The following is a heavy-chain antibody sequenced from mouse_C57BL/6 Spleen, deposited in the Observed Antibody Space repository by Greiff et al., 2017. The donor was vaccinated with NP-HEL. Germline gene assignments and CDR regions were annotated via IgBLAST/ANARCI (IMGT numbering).Heavy chain of an antibody. CDR1: GFTFTDYY. Sequence: EVQVVESGGGLVQPGGSLSLSCAASGFTFTDYYMSWVRQPPGKALEWLGFIRNKANGYTTEYSASVKGRFTISRDNSQSILYLQLNALRAEDSATYYCARSLSGDYWGQGTTLTVSS. D-gene: IGHD6-2*01. CDR3: ARSLSGDY. CDR2: IRNKANGYTT. V-gene: IGHV7-3*01. J-gene: IGHJ2*01.